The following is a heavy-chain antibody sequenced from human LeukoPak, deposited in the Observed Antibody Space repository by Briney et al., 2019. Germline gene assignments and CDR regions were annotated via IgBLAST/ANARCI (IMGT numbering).Heavy chain of an antibody. CDR3: ARVRYSSGWYWGDFDY. V-gene: IGHV4-59*01. CDR2: IYYSGST. CDR1: GGSISSYY. D-gene: IGHD6-19*01. Sequence: SETLSLTCTVSGGSISSYYWSWIRQPSGKGLEWIGYIYYSGSTNYNPSLKSRVTISVDTSKNQFSLKLSSVTAADTAVYYCARVRYSSGWYWGDFDYWGQGTLVTVSS. J-gene: IGHJ4*02.